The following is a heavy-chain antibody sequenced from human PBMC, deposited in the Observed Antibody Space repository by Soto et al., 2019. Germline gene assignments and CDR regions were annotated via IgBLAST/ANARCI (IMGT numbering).Heavy chain of an antibody. CDR1: GGTFSSYA. D-gene: IGHD3-16*01. J-gene: IGHJ4*02. Sequence: GASVKVSCKASGGTFSSYAISWVRQAPGQGLEGMGGIIPIFGTANYAQKFQGRVTITADESTSTAYMELSSLRSEDTAVYYCAREARPAVWDYWGQGTLVTVSS. V-gene: IGHV1-69*13. CDR2: IIPIFGTA. CDR3: AREARPAVWDY.